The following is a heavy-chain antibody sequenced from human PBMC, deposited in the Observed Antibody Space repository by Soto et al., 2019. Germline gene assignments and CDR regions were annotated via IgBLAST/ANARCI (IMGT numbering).Heavy chain of an antibody. V-gene: IGHV5-10-1*01. CDR1: GYSFTSYW. CDR3: ARHGYYYDSSGYYYLSAFDI. Sequence: PXESRKISCKGSGYSFTSYWISWVRQMPGKGLEWMGRIDPSDSYTNYSPSFQGHVTISADKSISTAYLQWSSLKASDTAMYYCARHGYYYDSSGYYYLSAFDIWGQGTMVTVSS. J-gene: IGHJ3*02. CDR2: IDPSDSYT. D-gene: IGHD3-22*01.